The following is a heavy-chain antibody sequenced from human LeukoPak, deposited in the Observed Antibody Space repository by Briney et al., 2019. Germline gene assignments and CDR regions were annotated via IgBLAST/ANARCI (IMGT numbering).Heavy chain of an antibody. CDR2: INWNGGST. J-gene: IGHJ4*02. Sequence: PGGSLRLSRAGSGFTFDDYGMSWVRQAPGKGLEWVSGINWNGGSTGYGDSVKGRFTISRDNATNSLYLQMNSLRAEDTALYYCARARSGYYSSFDYWGQGTLVTVSS. CDR3: ARARSGYYSSFDY. V-gene: IGHV3-20*04. CDR1: GFTFDDYG. D-gene: IGHD3-22*01.